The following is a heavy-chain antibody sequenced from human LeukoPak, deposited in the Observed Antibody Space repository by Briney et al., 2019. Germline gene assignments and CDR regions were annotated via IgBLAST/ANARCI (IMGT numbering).Heavy chain of an antibody. CDR2: IYYSGST. CDR1: GGSINTYY. CDR3: ARVTLTFYGDYFDY. D-gene: IGHD4-17*01. V-gene: IGHV4-59*01. Sequence: SETLSLTCTISGGSINTYYWSWIRQPPGKGLEWIGYIYYSGSTNYNPSLKSRVTISVDTSKNQFSLKLSSVTAADTAVYYCARVTLTFYGDYFDYWGQGTLVTVSS. J-gene: IGHJ4*02.